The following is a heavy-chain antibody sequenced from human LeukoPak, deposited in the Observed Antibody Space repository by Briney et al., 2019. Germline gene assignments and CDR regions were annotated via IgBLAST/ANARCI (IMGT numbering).Heavy chain of an antibody. CDR2: IFYSGST. Sequence: SETLSLTCTVSGGSISSSYYYWGWLRQPPGQGLEWSGNIFYSGSTYYNPSLKRRVTISVDTYKNQFSLKLSSVTAADTAVYYCARGAVQQQLENWFDPWGQGTLVTVSS. D-gene: IGHD6-13*01. V-gene: IGHV4-39*07. J-gene: IGHJ5*02. CDR1: GGSISSSYYY. CDR3: ARGAVQQQLENWFDP.